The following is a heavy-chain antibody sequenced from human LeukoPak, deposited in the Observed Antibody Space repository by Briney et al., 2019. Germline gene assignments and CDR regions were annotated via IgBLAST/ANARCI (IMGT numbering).Heavy chain of an antibody. D-gene: IGHD5-12*01. CDR1: GFTFSSYA. CDR3: ARGAPKWLQPQGPGVYFDY. J-gene: IGHJ4*02. Sequence: GGSLRLSCAASGFTFSSYAMHWVRQAPGKGLEWVAVISYDGSNKYYADSVKGRFTISRDNSKNTLYLQMNSLRAEDTAVYYCARGAPKWLQPQGPGVYFDYWGQGTLVTVSS. CDR2: ISYDGSNK. V-gene: IGHV3-30*04.